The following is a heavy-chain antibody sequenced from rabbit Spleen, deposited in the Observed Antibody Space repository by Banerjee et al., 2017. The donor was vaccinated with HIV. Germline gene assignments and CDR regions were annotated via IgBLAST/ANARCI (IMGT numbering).Heavy chain of an antibody. D-gene: IGHD4-1*01. Sequence: QSLEESGGGLVKPGGSLRLSCKASGFNFGNYGVTWVRQAPGKGLEWIGYIDPVFGSTSYASWVNGRFSISRENTQNTVFLQMTSLTAADTATYFCAREAAYYFVLWGPGTLVTVS. J-gene: IGHJ4*01. V-gene: IGHV1S7*01. CDR1: GFNFGNYG. CDR3: AREAAYYFVL. CDR2: IDPVFGST.